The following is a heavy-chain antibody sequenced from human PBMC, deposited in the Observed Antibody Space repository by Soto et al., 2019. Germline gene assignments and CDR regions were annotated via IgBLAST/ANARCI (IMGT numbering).Heavy chain of an antibody. CDR2: IYPGDSDT. CDR1: GYSFTSYW. V-gene: IGHV5-51*01. CDR3: ASTSIAAAGKDYNWFDP. D-gene: IGHD6-13*01. Sequence: GXSLKISCKGSGYSFTSYWIGWVRQMPGKGLEWMGIIYPGDSDTRYSPSFQGQVTISADKSISTAYLQWSSLKASDTAMYYCASTSIAAAGKDYNWFDPWGQGTLVTSPQ. J-gene: IGHJ5*02.